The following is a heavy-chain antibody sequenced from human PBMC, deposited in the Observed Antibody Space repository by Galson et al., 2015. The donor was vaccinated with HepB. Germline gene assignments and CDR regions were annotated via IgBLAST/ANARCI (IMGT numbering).Heavy chain of an antibody. J-gene: IGHJ6*02. D-gene: IGHD5-12*01. CDR3: ARETITNYAMYI. V-gene: IGHV3-30*04. Sequence: SLRLSCAASGFTFSSYALHWVRQAPGKGLEWVAVISYDGSNKNYADSVKGRFTISRDNAKNSLSLQMSSLRADDTAVYYCARETITNYAMYIWGQGTTVSVSS. CDR1: GFTFSSYA. CDR2: ISYDGSNK.